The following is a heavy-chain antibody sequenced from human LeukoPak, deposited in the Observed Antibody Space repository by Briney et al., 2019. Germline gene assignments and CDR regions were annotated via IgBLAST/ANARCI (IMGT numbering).Heavy chain of an antibody. Sequence: SETLSLTCAVYGGSFSGYYWSWIRQPPGKGLEWIGEINHSGSTNYNPSLKSRVTISVDTSKNQFSLKLSSVTAADTAVYYCARGRRRIAVAGITSYYYGMDVWGQGTTVTVS. CDR3: ARGRRRIAVAGITSYYYGMDV. CDR1: GGSFSGYY. CDR2: INHSGST. J-gene: IGHJ6*02. D-gene: IGHD6-19*01. V-gene: IGHV4-34*01.